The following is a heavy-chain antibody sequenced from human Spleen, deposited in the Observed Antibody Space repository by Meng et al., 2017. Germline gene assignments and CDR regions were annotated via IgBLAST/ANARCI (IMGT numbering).Heavy chain of an antibody. D-gene: IGHD2-2*01. CDR2: MNPNTGNT. Sequence: ASVKVSCKASGYTFSTYDINWVRQATGQGLEWMGWMNPNTGNTGYAQKFQGRVTMTRDISISTAYMELTGLTSEDTAVYSCARAYCTSPSCRYYHHYGMDVWGQGTVVTVSS. J-gene: IGHJ6*02. CDR1: GYTFSTYD. CDR3: ARAYCTSPSCRYYHHYGMDV. V-gene: IGHV1-8*01.